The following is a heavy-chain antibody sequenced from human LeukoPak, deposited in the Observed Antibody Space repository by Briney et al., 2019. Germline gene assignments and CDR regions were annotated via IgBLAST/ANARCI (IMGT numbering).Heavy chain of an antibody. Sequence: ASVKVSCEASGGTFSSYAISWVRQAPGQGLEWMGGIIPIFGTANYAQKFQGRVTITADESTSTAYMELSSLRSEDTAVYYCARDRSSTTRQYYYYGMDVWGQGTTVTVSS. V-gene: IGHV1-69*13. CDR2: IIPIFGTA. CDR1: GGTFSSYA. D-gene: IGHD2-2*01. J-gene: IGHJ6*02. CDR3: ARDRSSTTRQYYYYGMDV.